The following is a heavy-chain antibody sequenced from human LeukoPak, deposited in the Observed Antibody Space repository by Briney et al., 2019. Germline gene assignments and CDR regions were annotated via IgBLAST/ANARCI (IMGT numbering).Heavy chain of an antibody. D-gene: IGHD3-22*01. J-gene: IGHJ4*02. CDR3: AKGTSMIVVVPADY. CDR1: GFTFDDYA. Sequence: GRSLRLSCAASGFTFDDYAMHWVRQAPGKGLEWVSGISWNSGSIGYADSVKGRFTISRDNAENSLYLQMNSLRAEDTALYYCAKGTSMIVVVPADYWGQGTLVTVSS. V-gene: IGHV3-9*01. CDR2: ISWNSGSI.